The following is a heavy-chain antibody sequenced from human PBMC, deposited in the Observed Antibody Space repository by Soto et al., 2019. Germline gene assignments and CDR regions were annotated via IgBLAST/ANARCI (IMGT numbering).Heavy chain of an antibody. CDR3: AKDAVGFDY. CDR1: GFTFSNYW. CDR2: INQDGSEK. J-gene: IGHJ4*02. D-gene: IGHD6-19*01. V-gene: IGHV3-7*04. Sequence: EVQLVASGGGLVQPGGSLRLSCAASGFTFSNYWMSWVRQAPGKGLEWVANINQDGSEKYYVDSVKGRFTISRDNAKNSRYLQMSSLRADDTGVFYCAKDAVGFDYWGQGTLVTVSS.